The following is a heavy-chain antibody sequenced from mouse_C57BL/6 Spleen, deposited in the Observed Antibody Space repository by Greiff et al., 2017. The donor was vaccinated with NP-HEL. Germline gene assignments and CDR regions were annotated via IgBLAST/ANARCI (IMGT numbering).Heavy chain of an antibody. Sequence: QVQLQQPGAELVMPGASVKLSCKASGYTFTSYWMHWVKQRPGQGLEWIGEIDPSDSYTNYNQKFKGKSTLTVDKSSSTAYMQLSSLTSEDSAVYYCARLGITNYFDYWGQGTTLTVSS. CDR3: ARLGITNYFDY. J-gene: IGHJ2*01. CDR2: IDPSDSYT. CDR1: GYTFTSYW. D-gene: IGHD1-3*01. V-gene: IGHV1-69*01.